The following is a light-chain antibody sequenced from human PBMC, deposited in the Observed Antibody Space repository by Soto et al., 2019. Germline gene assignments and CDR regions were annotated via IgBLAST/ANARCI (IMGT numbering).Light chain of an antibody. CDR2: GAS. CDR1: QSVSSSY. Sequence: LTRSPGTLSLSPGARATLSSRASQSVSSSYLAWYQQKPGQAPRLLIYGASCRASCIPDRFSSSGSGTDFILTISRLEPEDFAVDYCQQYGSSSWTFGQGTKVDIK. CDR3: QQYGSSSWT. V-gene: IGKV3-20*01. J-gene: IGKJ1*01.